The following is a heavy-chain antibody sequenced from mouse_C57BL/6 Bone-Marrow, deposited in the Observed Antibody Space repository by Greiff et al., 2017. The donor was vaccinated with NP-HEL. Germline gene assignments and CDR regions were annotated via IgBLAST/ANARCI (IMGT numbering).Heavy chain of an antibody. CDR2: IYPGSGNT. J-gene: IGHJ3*01. CDR3: ARSVYDYDPAWFAY. CDR1: GYTFTDYY. D-gene: IGHD2-4*01. V-gene: IGHV1-76*01. Sequence: VQLQQSGAELVRPGASVKLSCKASGYTFTDYYINWVKQRPGQGLEWIARIYPGSGNTYYNEKFKGKATLTAEKSSSTAYMQLSSLTSEDSAVYFCARSVYDYDPAWFAYWGQGTLVTVSA.